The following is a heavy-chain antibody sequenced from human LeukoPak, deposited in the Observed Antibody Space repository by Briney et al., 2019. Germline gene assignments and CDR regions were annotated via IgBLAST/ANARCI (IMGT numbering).Heavy chain of an antibody. V-gene: IGHV4-34*01. D-gene: IGHD3-16*01. Sequence: NPSETLSLTCAVYGGSFSGYYWSWIRHPPGKGLEWIGEINHSGSTNYNPSLKSRVTISVDTSKNQFSLKLSSVTAADTAVYYCARGLISGAFDYWGQGTLVTVSS. CDR2: INHSGST. CDR1: GGSFSGYY. J-gene: IGHJ4*02. CDR3: ARGLISGAFDY.